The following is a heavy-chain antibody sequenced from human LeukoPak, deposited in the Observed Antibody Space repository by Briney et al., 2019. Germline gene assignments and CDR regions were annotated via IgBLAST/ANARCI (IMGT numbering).Heavy chain of an antibody. CDR3: AADPGMLTSYFEY. CDR2: IVVANGNT. Sequence: SVKVSCKASGFTFRNIAIQWVRQARGQHLEWIGWIVVANGNTNYAQNFQERVTITRDMSTSTVYMELSRLRSEDTAVYYCAADPGMLTSYFEYWGQGVLVTVSS. J-gene: IGHJ4*02. CDR1: GFTFRNIA. V-gene: IGHV1-58*02. D-gene: IGHD4/OR15-4a*01.